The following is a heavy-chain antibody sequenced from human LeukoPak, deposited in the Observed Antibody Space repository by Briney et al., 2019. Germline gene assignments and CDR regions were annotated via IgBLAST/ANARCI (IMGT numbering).Heavy chain of an antibody. J-gene: IGHJ3*02. Sequence: PGGSLRLSCAASGFTFDDYAMPWVRQAPGKGLEWVSGISWNSGSIGYADSVKGRFTISRDNAKNSLYLQMNSLRAEDTALYYCAKAVVGATYDAFDIWGQGTMVTVSS. CDR2: ISWNSGSI. V-gene: IGHV3-9*01. D-gene: IGHD1-26*01. CDR3: AKAVVGATYDAFDI. CDR1: GFTFDDYA.